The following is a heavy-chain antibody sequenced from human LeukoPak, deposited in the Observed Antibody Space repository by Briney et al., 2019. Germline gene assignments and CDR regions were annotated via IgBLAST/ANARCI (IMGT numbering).Heavy chain of an antibody. J-gene: IGHJ5*02. Sequence: ASVKVSCKASGYTFTSYDINWVRQATGQGLEWMGWMNPNSGNTGYAQKFQGRVTMTRNTSISTAYMELSSLRSEDTAVYYCARGEFYYDSSGYYINWFDPWGQGTLVTVSS. V-gene: IGHV1-8*01. CDR3: ARGEFYYDSSGYYINWFDP. CDR1: GYTFTSYD. D-gene: IGHD3-22*01. CDR2: MNPNSGNT.